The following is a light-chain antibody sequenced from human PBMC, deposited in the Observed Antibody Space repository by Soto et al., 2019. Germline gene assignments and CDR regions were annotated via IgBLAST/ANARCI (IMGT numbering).Light chain of an antibody. CDR2: GAS. V-gene: IGKV3-20*01. CDR3: QQYGTSPRT. CDR1: QSVTSSC. Sequence: IVLTQSPCTLSLSPGERATLSCRASQSVTSSCLAWYQQKPGQAPRLLIHGASSRATGIPDRFSGSGSGTDFTLTISRLEPEDFAVYYCQQYGTSPRTFGQGTKVDIK. J-gene: IGKJ1*01.